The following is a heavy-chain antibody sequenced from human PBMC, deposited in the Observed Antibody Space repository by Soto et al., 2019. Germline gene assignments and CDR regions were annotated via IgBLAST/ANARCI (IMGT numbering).Heavy chain of an antibody. J-gene: IGHJ4*02. CDR3: ARHARDYGSGSFPFDY. D-gene: IGHD3-10*01. CDR1: GGSISGYY. CDR2: IYYSGST. V-gene: IGHV4-59*08. Sequence: QVQLQESGPGLVKPSETLSLTCTVSGGSISGYYWSWIRQPPGKGLEWIAYIYYSGSTDYNPFLKSRVTISVDTSKNQFALKLSSVTAADTAVYYCARHARDYGSGSFPFDYWGQGTLVTVSS.